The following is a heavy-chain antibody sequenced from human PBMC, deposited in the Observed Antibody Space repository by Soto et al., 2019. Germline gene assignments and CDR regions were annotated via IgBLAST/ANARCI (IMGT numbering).Heavy chain of an antibody. Sequence: QITLKESGPTLVKPTQTLTLTCTFSGFSITTTGVEVGWIRQPPGKALEWLAVIFWNDEKRYSPSLRVRLSITKDTSKNQVVLTMTNMDPLDTATYYCARRARDSRVSFPRPFENLGRGTLVTVSS. CDR1: GFSITTTGVE. D-gene: IGHD3-22*01. J-gene: IGHJ4*02. V-gene: IGHV2-5*01. CDR2: IFWNDEK. CDR3: ARRARDSRVSFPRPFEN.